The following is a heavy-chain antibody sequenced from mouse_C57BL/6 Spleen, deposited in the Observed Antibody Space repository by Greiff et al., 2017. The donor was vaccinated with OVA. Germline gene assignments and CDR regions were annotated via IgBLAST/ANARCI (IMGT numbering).Heavy chain of an antibody. J-gene: IGHJ1*03. D-gene: IGHD1-1*01. CDR2: ISSGGSYT. CDR1: GFTFSSYG. V-gene: IGHV5-6*01. CDR3: ARHPITTVVARYFDV. Sequence: EVKVVESGGDLVKPGGSLKLSCAASGFTFSSYGMSWVRQTPDKRLEWVATISSGGSYTYYPDSVKGRFTISRDNAKNTLYLQMSSLKSEDTAMYYCARHPITTVVARYFDVWGTGTTVTVSS.